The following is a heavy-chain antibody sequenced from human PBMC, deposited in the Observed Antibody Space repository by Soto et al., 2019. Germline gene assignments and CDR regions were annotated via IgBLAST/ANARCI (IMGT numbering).Heavy chain of an antibody. Sequence: ASVKVSCKXSGYTFTSYGISWVRQAPGQGLEWMGWISAYNGNTNYAQKLQGRVTMTTDTSTSTAYMELRSLRSDDTAVYYCARMDYDFWSGYSNYGMDVWGQGTTVTVSS. V-gene: IGHV1-18*04. D-gene: IGHD3-3*01. J-gene: IGHJ6*02. CDR1: GYTFTSYG. CDR2: ISAYNGNT. CDR3: ARMDYDFWSGYSNYGMDV.